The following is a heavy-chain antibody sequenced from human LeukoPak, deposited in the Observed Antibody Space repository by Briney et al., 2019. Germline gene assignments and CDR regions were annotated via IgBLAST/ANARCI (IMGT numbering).Heavy chain of an antibody. CDR3: ARGHSGTSDRLDP. J-gene: IGHJ5*02. Sequence: GGSLRLSCAASGFTFSDHYMDWVRQAPGKGLEWVGRIRNRVDSYTTEYAASVKGRFSISRDDSKNSLYLQMNSLKIEDTAVYFCARGHSGTSDRLDPWGQGTLVTVSS. D-gene: IGHD1-26*01. CDR2: IRNRVDSYTT. V-gene: IGHV3-72*01. CDR1: GFTFSDHY.